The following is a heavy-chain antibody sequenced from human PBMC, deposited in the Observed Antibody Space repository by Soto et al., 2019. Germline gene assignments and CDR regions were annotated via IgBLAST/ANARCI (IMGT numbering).Heavy chain of an antibody. CDR2: IYYSGST. CDR3: ARVVTGTTWLFDP. J-gene: IGHJ5*02. D-gene: IGHD1-7*01. Sequence: SETLSLTCTVSGASISSYYWSWIRQPPGKGLEWIGYIYYSGSTNNNPSLKSRVTISVDTSKNQFSLKLTSVTAADTAVYYCARVVTGTTWLFDPWGQGTLVTVSS. CDR1: GASISSYY. V-gene: IGHV4-59*01.